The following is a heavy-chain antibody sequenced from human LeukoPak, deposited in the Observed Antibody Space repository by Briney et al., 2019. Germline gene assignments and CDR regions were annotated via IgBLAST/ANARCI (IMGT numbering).Heavy chain of an antibody. Sequence: PGGSLRLSCAASGFTFSSYAMSWVRQAPGKGLEWVSAISGSGGSTYYADSVKGRFTISRDNSKNTLYLQMNSLRAEDTAVYYCAKESLDSSGWYGDFDYWGQGTLVTVSS. D-gene: IGHD6-19*01. CDR2: ISGSGGST. V-gene: IGHV3-23*01. CDR1: GFTFSSYA. J-gene: IGHJ4*02. CDR3: AKESLDSSGWYGDFDY.